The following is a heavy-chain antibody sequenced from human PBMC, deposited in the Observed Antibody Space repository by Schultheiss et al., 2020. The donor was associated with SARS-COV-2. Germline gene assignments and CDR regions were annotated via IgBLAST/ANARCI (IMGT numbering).Heavy chain of an antibody. D-gene: IGHD3-9*01. CDR3: ARDYTLVTGGNFDF. CDR2: IYYSGST. CDR1: GGSISSGGYY. V-gene: IGHV4-31*03. J-gene: IGHJ4*02. Sequence: SETLSLTCTVSGGSISSGGYYWSWIRQHPGKGLEWIGYIYYSGSTYYNPSLKSRVTISVDTSKNQFSLKLSSVTAADTAVYYCARDYTLVTGGNFDFWGPGTQVTVSS.